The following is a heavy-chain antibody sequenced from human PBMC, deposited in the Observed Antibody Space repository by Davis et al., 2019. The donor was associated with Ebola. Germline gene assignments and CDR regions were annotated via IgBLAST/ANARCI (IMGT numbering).Heavy chain of an antibody. V-gene: IGHV3-21*01. CDR3: AREDIVVVPAAIKVYYYGMDV. J-gene: IGHJ6*02. CDR2: ISSSGSYI. D-gene: IGHD2-2*02. Sequence: PGGSLRLSCAASGFTFSSYSMNWVRQAPGKGLEWVSSISSSGSYIYYADSVKGRFTISRDNAKNSLYLQMNSLRAEDTAVYYCAREDIVVVPAAIKVYYYGMDVWGQGTTVTVSS. CDR1: GFTFSSYS.